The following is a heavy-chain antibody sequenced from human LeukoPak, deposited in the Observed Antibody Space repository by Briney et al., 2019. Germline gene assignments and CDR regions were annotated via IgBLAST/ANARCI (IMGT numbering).Heavy chain of an antibody. V-gene: IGHV3-30*02. D-gene: IGHD6-6*01. J-gene: IGHJ6*03. CDR2: IQDDGSNE. Sequence: GGSLRLSCAASGFTFSNYGMRWVRQAPGKGLEWVSCIQDDGSNEYYGDSVKGRFTISRDNTKNTLYVQMNSLGAEDTAVYYCAKSSSSSRYYYYYMDVWGKGTTVTVSS. CDR3: AKSSSSSRYYYYYMDV. CDR1: GFTFSNYG.